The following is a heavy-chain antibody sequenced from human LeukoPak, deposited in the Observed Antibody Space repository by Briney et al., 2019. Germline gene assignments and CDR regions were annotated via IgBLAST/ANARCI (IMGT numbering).Heavy chain of an antibody. Sequence: GESLKISCKGSGYSFTSYWIGWVRQMPGKGLEWMGIIYPGDSDTRYSPSFQGQVTISADKSISTAYLQWSSLNASDTAMYYCARHVWLGAGLSSFQHWGQGTLVTVSS. J-gene: IGHJ1*01. D-gene: IGHD6-19*01. V-gene: IGHV5-51*01. CDR1: GYSFTSYW. CDR3: ARHVWLGAGLSSFQH. CDR2: IYPGDSDT.